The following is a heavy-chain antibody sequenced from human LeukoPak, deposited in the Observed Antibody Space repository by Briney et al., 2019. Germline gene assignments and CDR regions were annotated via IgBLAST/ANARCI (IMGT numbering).Heavy chain of an antibody. CDR1: GFTFDDYG. D-gene: IGHD6-13*01. Sequence: GGSLRLSCAASGFTFDDYGMSWVRQAPGKGLEWVSGINWNGGSTGYADSVKGRFTISRDNAKNSLYLQMNSLRAEDTALYYCARGEFSSSWYSGAHYYFDYWGQGTLVTVSP. CDR3: ARGEFSSSWYSGAHYYFDY. V-gene: IGHV3-20*04. CDR2: INWNGGST. J-gene: IGHJ4*02.